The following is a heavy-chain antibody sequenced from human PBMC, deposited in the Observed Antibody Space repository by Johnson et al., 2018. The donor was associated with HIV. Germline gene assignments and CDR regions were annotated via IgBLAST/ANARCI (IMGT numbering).Heavy chain of an antibody. CDR1: GFTFDDYA. Sequence: VRLVESGGGVVQPGRSLRLSCAASGFTFDDYAMHWVRQAPGKGLEWVSGISWNSGSIGYADSVKGRFTISRDNSKNTLYLQMNSLRAEDTAVYYCARDYGDYAHDAFDIWGQGTMVTVSS. D-gene: IGHD4-17*01. CDR3: ARDYGDYAHDAFDI. CDR2: ISWNSGSI. J-gene: IGHJ3*02. V-gene: IGHV3-9*01.